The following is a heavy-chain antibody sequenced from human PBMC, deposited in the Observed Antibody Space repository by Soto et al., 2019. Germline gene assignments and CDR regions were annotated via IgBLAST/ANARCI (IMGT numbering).Heavy chain of an antibody. CDR3: TRSDYDSSGYTDY. CDR2: ISESGTTI. Sequence: VHLMESGGGLVKPGGSLRLSCAASGFAFSAYYMSWIRQAPGKGLEWLSYISESGTTIYYADSVKGRFTISRDNAKNSLYLHMNSLRAEDTAVYYCTRSDYDSSGYTDYWGQGTLVTVSS. J-gene: IGHJ4*02. CDR1: GFAFSAYY. D-gene: IGHD3-22*01. V-gene: IGHV3-11*01.